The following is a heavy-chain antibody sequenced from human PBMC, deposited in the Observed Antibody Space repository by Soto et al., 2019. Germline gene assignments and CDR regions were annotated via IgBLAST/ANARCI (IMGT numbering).Heavy chain of an antibody. J-gene: IGHJ3*02. CDR1: GFTFSSYG. Sequence: GGSLRLSCAASGFTFSSYGMHWVRQAPGKGLEWVAVIWYDGSNKYYADSVKGRFTISRDNSKNTLYLQMNSLRAEDTAVYYCARDSWGIAAAGTGAFDIWGQGTMVTVSS. D-gene: IGHD6-13*01. CDR3: ARDSWGIAAAGTGAFDI. V-gene: IGHV3-33*08. CDR2: IWYDGSNK.